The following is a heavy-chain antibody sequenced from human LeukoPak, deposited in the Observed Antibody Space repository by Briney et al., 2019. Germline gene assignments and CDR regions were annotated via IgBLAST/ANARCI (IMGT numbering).Heavy chain of an antibody. CDR1: GASVSSSTYF. D-gene: IGHD2-2*01. CDR2: VSHSGAT. CDR3: ASRIVVSPTAIETWFDS. J-gene: IGHJ5*01. Sequence: SETLSLTCAVSGASVSSSTYFLGWIRQPPGAGPEWLGSVSHSGATYYNPSLKSRVTISLDTSKNQITLTVTSVTVADTALYFCASRIVVSPTAIETWFDSWGQGTLVTVSS. V-gene: IGHV4-39*06.